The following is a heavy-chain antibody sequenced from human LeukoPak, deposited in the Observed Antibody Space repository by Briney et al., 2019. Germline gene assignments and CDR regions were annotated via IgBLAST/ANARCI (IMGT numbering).Heavy chain of an antibody. CDR1: GYTFTSYA. V-gene: IGHV1-3*01. CDR3: ARDYYGSGSYLIDY. J-gene: IGHJ4*02. D-gene: IGHD3-10*01. CDR2: INAGNGNT. Sequence: ASVKVSCKASGYTFTSYAMHWVRQAPGQRLEWMGWINAGNGNTKYSQKFQGRVTITRDTSASTAYMEPSSLRSEDTAVYYCARDYYGSGSYLIDYWGQGTLVTVSS.